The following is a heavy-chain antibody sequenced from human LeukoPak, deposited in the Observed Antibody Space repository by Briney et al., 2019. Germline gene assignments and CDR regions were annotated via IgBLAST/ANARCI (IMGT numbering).Heavy chain of an antibody. CDR3: ARDWGTGDFDY. J-gene: IGHJ4*02. V-gene: IGHV1-46*01. D-gene: IGHD7-27*01. CDR2: INPSGGST. Sequence: ASVKVSCKASGYTFTSYYMHWVRQAPGQGLEWMGIINPSGGSTSYAQKFQGRVTTTRDTSTSTVYMELSSLRSEDTAVYYCARDWGTGDFDYWGQGTLVTVSS. CDR1: GYTFTSYY.